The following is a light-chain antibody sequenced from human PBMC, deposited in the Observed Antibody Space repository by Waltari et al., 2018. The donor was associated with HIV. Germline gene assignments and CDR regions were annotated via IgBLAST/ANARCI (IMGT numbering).Light chain of an antibody. V-gene: IGLV2-11*01. CDR2: HVS. Sequence: QSALTQPRSVSGSPGQAVTISCTGTSSDVGGYNHVPWYQQHPGKAPKLMIYHVSKRPSGVPDRFSGSKSGNTASLTISGLQAEDEADYYCCSYAGSYTWVFGGGTKLTVL. CDR1: SSDVGGYNH. J-gene: IGLJ3*02. CDR3: CSYAGSYTWV.